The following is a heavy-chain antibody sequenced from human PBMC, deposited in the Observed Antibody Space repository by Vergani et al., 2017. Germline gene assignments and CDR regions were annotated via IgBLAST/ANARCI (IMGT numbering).Heavy chain of an antibody. CDR1: GYRFSSSW. CDR3: ASRRTLQREFDI. CDR2: IFPDDSDT. Sequence: EVQLVQSGAEVKKPGESLKISCRGVGYRFSSSWIGWVRQRPGKGLEWMGIIFPDDSDTRYSPSFQGQVTVSADKSISTVYLQWNSLKASDTAMYYCASRRTLQREFDIWGQGTQVIVSS. V-gene: IGHV5-51*01. J-gene: IGHJ4*02. D-gene: IGHD5-24*01.